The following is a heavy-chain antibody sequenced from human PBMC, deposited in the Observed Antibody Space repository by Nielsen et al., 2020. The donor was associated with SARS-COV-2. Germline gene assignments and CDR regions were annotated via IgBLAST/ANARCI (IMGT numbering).Heavy chain of an antibody. CDR1: GYTFTTYA. D-gene: IGHD2-15*01. V-gene: IGHV7-4-1*02. CDR2: INTNTGNP. CDR3: ARVGYCSGGSCYVYGMDD. J-gene: IGHJ6*02. Sequence: ASVKVSCKAFGYTFTTYAMAWVRQAPGQGLEWMGWINTNTGNPTYAQGFTGRFVFSLDTSVSTAYLQISSLKAEDTAVYYCARVGYCSGGSCYVYGMDDWGQGTTVTVSS.